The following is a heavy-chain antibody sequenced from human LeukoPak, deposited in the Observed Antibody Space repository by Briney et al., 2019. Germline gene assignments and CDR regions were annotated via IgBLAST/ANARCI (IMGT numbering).Heavy chain of an antibody. J-gene: IGHJ4*02. CDR3: ARGIESYYGSGSYRGLDY. CDR2: IYYSGST. D-gene: IGHD3-10*01. CDR1: GGSIGSSSYY. Sequence: SETQSLTCTVSGGSIGSSSYYWGWIRQPPGKGLEWIGSIYYSGSTYYNPSLKSRVTISVDTSKNQFSLKLSSVTAADTAVYYCARGIESYYGSGSYRGLDYWGQGTLVTVSS. V-gene: IGHV4-39*07.